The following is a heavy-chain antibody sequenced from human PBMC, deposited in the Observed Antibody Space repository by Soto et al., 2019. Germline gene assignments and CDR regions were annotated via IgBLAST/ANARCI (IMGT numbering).Heavy chain of an antibody. J-gene: IGHJ4*02. Sequence: GGSLRLSCAASGFTFSSYSMNWVRQAPGKGLEWVSSISSSSSYIYYADSVKGRFTISRDNAKNSLYLQMNSLRAEDTAVYYCARVVVVVAATPLESIDYWGQGTLVTVSS. V-gene: IGHV3-21*01. CDR3: ARVVVVVAATPLESIDY. D-gene: IGHD2-15*01. CDR1: GFTFSSYS. CDR2: ISSSSSYI.